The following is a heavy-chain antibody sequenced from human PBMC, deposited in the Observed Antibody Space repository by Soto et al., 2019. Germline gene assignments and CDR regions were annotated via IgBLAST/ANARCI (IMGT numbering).Heavy chain of an antibody. Sequence: SETLSLTCAVSNYSITSGFYWGWLRQPPGKGLEWIGSIFHTGTTYYQPSLKSRVTISVDTSKNQFSLKLSSVTAADTAVYYCARARGMDVWGQGTTVTVSS. J-gene: IGHJ6*02. CDR3: ARARGMDV. V-gene: IGHV4-38-2*01. CDR1: NYSITSGFY. CDR2: IFHTGTT.